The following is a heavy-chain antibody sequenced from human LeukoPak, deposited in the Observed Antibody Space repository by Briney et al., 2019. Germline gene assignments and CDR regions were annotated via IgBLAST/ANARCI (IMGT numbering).Heavy chain of an antibody. V-gene: IGHV4-59*01. CDR2: IYYSGST. CDR3: ARSRKKYYGSGSYSPHFDY. J-gene: IGHJ4*02. Sequence: PSETLSLTCTVSGGSISSYYWSWIRQPPGKGLEWIGYIYYSGSTNYNPSLKSRVTISVDTSKNQFSLKLSSVTAADTAVYYCARSRKKYYGSGSYSPHFDYWGQGTLVTVSS. CDR1: GGSISSYY. D-gene: IGHD3-10*01.